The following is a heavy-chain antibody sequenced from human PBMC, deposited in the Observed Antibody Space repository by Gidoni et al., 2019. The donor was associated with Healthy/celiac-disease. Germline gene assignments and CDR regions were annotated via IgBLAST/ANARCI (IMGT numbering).Heavy chain of an antibody. CDR2: ISSSSSYI. J-gene: IGHJ6*02. CDR3: ARVGITMVRGVSYYYYGMDV. D-gene: IGHD3-10*01. Sequence: EVQLVESGGGLVKPGGSLRLSCAASGFTFSTYGFNCVRQAPGKGLEWVSSISSSSSYIYYADSVKGRFTISRDNAKNSLYLQMNSLRAEDTAVYYCARVGITMVRGVSYYYYGMDVWGQGTTVTVSS. CDR1: GFTFSTYG. V-gene: IGHV3-21*01.